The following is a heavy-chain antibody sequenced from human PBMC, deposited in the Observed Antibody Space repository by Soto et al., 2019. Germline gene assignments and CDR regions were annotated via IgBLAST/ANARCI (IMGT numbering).Heavy chain of an antibody. CDR1: GFTFSSYA. Sequence: PGGSLRLSCAASGFTFSSYAMSWVRQAPGKGLEWVSAISGSGGSTYYADSVKGRFTISRDNSKNTLYLQMNSLRAEDTAVYYCANAAYDSSGYYYFDYWGQGTLVTVSS. CDR3: ANAAYDSSGYYYFDY. V-gene: IGHV3-23*01. J-gene: IGHJ4*02. D-gene: IGHD3-22*01. CDR2: ISGSGGST.